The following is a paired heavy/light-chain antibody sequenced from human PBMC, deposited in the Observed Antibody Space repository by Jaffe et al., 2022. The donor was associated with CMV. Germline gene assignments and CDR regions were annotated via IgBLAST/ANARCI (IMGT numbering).Heavy chain of an antibody. Sequence: EVQLVESGGNLVQPGGSLRLSCAASGFTFSGYVMSWVRQAPGKGLEWVSTISAPGDTYYADSVKGRFTVSRDNSKNTVLLQMNSLRDEDTAVYYCAKYTGYSSSWGDFDYWGQGTLVTVSS. D-gene: IGHD6-13*01. V-gene: IGHV3-23*04. CDR3: AKYTGYSSSWGDFDY. CDR1: GFTFSGYV. J-gene: IGHJ4*02. CDR2: ISAPGDT.
Light chain of an antibody. J-gene: IGLJ3*02. Sequence: QSALTQPASVSGSPGQSITISCTGTSSDVGGHNSVSWYQQHPGKAPKLMIYDVSSRPSGVSNRFSGSKSGNTASLTVSGLQAEDEADYFCISYRTSTTWVFGGGTKLTVL. CDR3: ISYRTSTTWV. V-gene: IGLV2-14*03. CDR2: DVS. CDR1: SSDVGGHNS.